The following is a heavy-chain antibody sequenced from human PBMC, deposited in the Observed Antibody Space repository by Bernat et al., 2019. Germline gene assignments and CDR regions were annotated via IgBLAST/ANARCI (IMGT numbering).Heavy chain of an antibody. CDR3: ARVPSGYDSSH. J-gene: IGHJ4*02. CDR1: GFTVSGNY. CDR2: IYSGGNT. D-gene: IGHD5-12*01. Sequence: EVQLVESGGGLVQPGGSLRLSCPASGFTVSGNYMTWVRQAPGKGLEWVSVIYSGGNTYYADALKGRFSVSRDNSKNTLYLQMTSLRAEDTAVYYCARVPSGYDSSHWGQGTLVTVSS. V-gene: IGHV3-66*01.